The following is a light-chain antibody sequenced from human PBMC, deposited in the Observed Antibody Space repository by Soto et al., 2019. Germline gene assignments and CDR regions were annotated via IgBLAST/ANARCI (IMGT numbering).Light chain of an antibody. CDR2: GND. J-gene: IGLJ3*02. CDR1: SSNIESNT. Sequence: QSVLTQPPSASGTPGQRVTISCSGSSSNIESNTVNWYQQLPGTAPKLLISGNDQRPSGVPDRFSGSKSGTSASLAISGLQSEDEADYSCAVWDDSLNVWVFGGGTKLTVL. CDR3: AVWDDSLNVWV. V-gene: IGLV1-44*01.